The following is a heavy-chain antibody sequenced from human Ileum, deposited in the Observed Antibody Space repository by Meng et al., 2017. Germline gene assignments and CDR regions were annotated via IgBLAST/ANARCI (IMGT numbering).Heavy chain of an antibody. CDR3: ARVRVRYFDWLRTPVQYYFDY. CDR2: INHSGST. J-gene: IGHJ4*02. Sequence: SETLSLTCAVYGGSFSGYYWSWIRQPPGKGLEWIGEINHSGSTNYNPSLKSRVTISVDTSKNQFSLMLSSVTAADTAVYYCARVRVRYFDWLRTPVQYYFDYWGQGTLVTVSS. D-gene: IGHD3-9*01. CDR1: GGSFSGYY. V-gene: IGHV4-34*01.